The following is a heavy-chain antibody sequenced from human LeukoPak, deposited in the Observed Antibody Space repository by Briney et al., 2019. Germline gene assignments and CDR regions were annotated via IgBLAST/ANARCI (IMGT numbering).Heavy chain of an antibody. Sequence: LAGGSLRLSCAASGFTFSSYAMHWVRQAPGKGLEWVAVISYDGSNKYYADSVKGRFTISRDNSKNTLYLQMNSLRAEDTAVYYCARVWAAYYYDSSGYYYDYWGQGTLVTVSS. V-gene: IGHV3-30-3*01. CDR3: ARVWAAYYYDSSGYYYDY. CDR1: GFTFSSYA. J-gene: IGHJ4*02. D-gene: IGHD3-22*01. CDR2: ISYDGSNK.